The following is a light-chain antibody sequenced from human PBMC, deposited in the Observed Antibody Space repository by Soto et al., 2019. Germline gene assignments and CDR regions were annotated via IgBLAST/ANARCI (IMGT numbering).Light chain of an antibody. V-gene: IGLV2-23*02. CDR1: SSDVGSYNL. CDR2: EVN. CDR3: CSYAGSYTFVL. J-gene: IGLJ2*01. Sequence: QSVLTQPASVSGSPGQSITISCTGTSSDVGSYNLVSWYQQHPGKAPKIMIYEVNKRPSGVSHRFSGSKSGNTASLTISGLQAEDEADYYCCSYAGSYTFVLFGGGTKVTVL.